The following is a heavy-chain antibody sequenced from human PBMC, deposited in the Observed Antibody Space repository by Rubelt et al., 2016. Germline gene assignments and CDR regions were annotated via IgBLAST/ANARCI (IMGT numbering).Heavy chain of an antibody. Sequence: EVQLVESGGGLIQPGGSLRLSCAASGLTVSSNYMPWVRHVPGTGMERVSGIHWLSGSLGNADSVKGRLIISRDNAKNSLYLQMNSLRAEDTALYYCANGGYGSGSYCFDYWGQGTLVTVSS. V-gene: IGHV3-9*01. CDR1: GLTVSSNY. D-gene: IGHD3-10*01. CDR2: IHWLSGSL. J-gene: IGHJ4*02. CDR3: ANGGYGSGSYCFDY.